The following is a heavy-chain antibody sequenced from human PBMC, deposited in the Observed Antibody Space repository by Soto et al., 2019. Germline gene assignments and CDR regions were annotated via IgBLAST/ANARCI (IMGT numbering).Heavy chain of an antibody. CDR3: ARAFTIFGVVPYYYGMDV. CDR2: IYYSGST. J-gene: IGHJ6*02. CDR1: XGSISSYX. D-gene: IGHD3-3*01. V-gene: IGHV4-59*01. Sequence: QVQLQESGPGLVKPSETLSLTCTXXXGSISSYXXXXXXXXXXXXXXXIGYIYYSGSTNYNPSLKSRVTISVDTSKNQFSLKLSSVTAADTAVYYCARAFTIFGVVPYYYGMDVWGQGTTVTVSS.